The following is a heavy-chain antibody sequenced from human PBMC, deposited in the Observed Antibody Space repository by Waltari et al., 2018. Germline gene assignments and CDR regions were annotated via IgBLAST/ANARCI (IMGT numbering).Heavy chain of an antibody. CDR3: ATYIGASVGTAAFDV. J-gene: IGHJ3*01. CDR1: GVSITSTTNY. V-gene: IGHV4-39*01. D-gene: IGHD5-12*01. Sequence: QLQLQESGPRLVRPSETLSLICRVSGVSITSTTNYWAWFRQSPGQGLEWIGTVSYSGTTYISPSLKSRVSVSRDTSKNQVSLILGSVTAADMAVYYCATYIGASVGTAAFDVWGQGTMVTVSS. CDR2: VSYSGTT.